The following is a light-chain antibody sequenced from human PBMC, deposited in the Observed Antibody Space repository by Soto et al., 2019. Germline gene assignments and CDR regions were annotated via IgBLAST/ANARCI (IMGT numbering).Light chain of an antibody. V-gene: IGKV3-11*01. CDR1: QSVSNY. J-gene: IGKJ5*01. Sequence: EIVLTQSPATLSLSPCERATLSCRASQSVSNYLAWYQEKPGQAPRLLIYDALNRATGIPARFSGSGSGTDFTLTISSLEPEDFAVYYCHQRSSWPITFGQGTRLEIK. CDR3: HQRSSWPIT. CDR2: DAL.